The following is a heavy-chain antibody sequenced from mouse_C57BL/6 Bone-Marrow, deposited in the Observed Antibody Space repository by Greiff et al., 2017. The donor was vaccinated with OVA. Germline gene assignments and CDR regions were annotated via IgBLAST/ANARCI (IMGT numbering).Heavy chain of an antibody. CDR1: GYSITSDY. D-gene: IGHD1-1*01. Sequence: VQLKESGPGLAKPSQTLSLTCSVTGYSITSDYWNWIRQFPGNKLEYMGYISYSGSTYYNPSLKSRISITRDTSKNQYYLQLNSVTTEDTATYYCARWNYYGSSYWYFDVWGTGTTVTVAS. J-gene: IGHJ1*03. V-gene: IGHV3-8*01. CDR3: ARWNYYGSSYWYFDV. CDR2: ISYSGST.